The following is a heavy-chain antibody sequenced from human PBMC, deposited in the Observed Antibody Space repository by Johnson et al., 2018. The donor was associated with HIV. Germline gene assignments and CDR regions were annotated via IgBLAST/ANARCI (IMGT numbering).Heavy chain of an antibody. V-gene: IGHV3-30*19. J-gene: IGHJ3*01. Sequence: QVQLVESGGGVVQPGGSLRLSCAASGITFSSSGMNWVRQAPGKGLEWVAVISYDGSNKYCADSVKGRFTISRDDSKSIAYLQMNSLRAEDTALYYCARDAYYGSGSYSQRNTFDVWGQGTMVAVSS. CDR2: ISYDGSNK. D-gene: IGHD3-10*01. CDR3: ARDAYYGSGSYSQRNTFDV. CDR1: GITFSSSG.